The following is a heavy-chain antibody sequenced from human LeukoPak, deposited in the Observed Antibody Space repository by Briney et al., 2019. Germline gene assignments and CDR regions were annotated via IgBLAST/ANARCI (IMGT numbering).Heavy chain of an antibody. D-gene: IGHD3-9*01. Sequence: GGSLRLSCAASGFTVTWNYMSWVRQAPGKGLEWVSGIYSDGSTSYADSVQGRFTISRDNSKNTLYLQMNSLRAEDTAVYYCARDEYDTLTGADYYYCGMDVWGQGTTVTVSS. J-gene: IGHJ6*02. CDR1: GFTVTWNY. V-gene: IGHV3-66*02. CDR3: ARDEYDTLTGADYYYCGMDV. CDR2: IYSDGST.